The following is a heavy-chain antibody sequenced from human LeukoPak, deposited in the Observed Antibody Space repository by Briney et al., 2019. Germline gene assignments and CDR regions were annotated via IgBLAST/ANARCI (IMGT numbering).Heavy chain of an antibody. J-gene: IGHJ4*02. V-gene: IGHV4-59*01. CDR1: GGSISSYH. D-gene: IGHD3-22*01. CDR2: IYYSGST. CDR3: ARSLVIPYYFDY. Sequence: PSETLSLTCTVSGGSISSYHWSWIRQPPGKGLEWIGYIYYSGSTNYNPSLKSRVTISVDTSKNQFSLKLSSVTAADTAVYYCARSLVIPYYFDYWGQGTLVTVSS.